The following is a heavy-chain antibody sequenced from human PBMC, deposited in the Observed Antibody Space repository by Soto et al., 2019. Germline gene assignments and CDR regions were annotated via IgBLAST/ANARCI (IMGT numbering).Heavy chain of an antibody. J-gene: IGHJ4*02. CDR1: GGSVSSGSYY. V-gene: IGHV4-61*01. CDR2: IYYSGST. Sequence: SETLSLTCTVSGGSVSSGSYYWSWIRQPPGKGLERIGYIYYSGSTNYNPSLKSRVTISVDTSKNQFSLKLSSVTAADTAVYYCARDNRGYSYGYVSNFDYWGQGTLVTVSS. D-gene: IGHD5-18*01. CDR3: ARDNRGYSYGYVSNFDY.